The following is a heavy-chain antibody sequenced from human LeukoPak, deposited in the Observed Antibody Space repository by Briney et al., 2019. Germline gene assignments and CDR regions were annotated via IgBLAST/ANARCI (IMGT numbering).Heavy chain of an antibody. V-gene: IGHV3-9*01. CDR3: AKDIYDYYDSSGYYDY. CDR1: GFTFDDYA. J-gene: IGHJ4*02. D-gene: IGHD3-22*01. CDR2: ISWNSGSI. Sequence: GRSLRLSCAASGFTFDDYAMHWVRQAPGKGLEWVSGISWNSGSIGYADSVKGRFTISRDNAKNSLYLQMNSLRAEDTALYYCAKDIYDYYDSSGYYDYWGQGTLVTVSS.